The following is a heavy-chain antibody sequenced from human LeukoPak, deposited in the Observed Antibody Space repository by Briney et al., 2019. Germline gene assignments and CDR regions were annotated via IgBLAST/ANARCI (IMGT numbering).Heavy chain of an antibody. D-gene: IGHD6-19*01. V-gene: IGHV3-21*01. CDR1: GFTFSSYS. J-gene: IGHJ4*02. CDR3: ARDPSSGWFDY. Sequence: GGSLRLSCAASGFTFSSYSMNWVRQAPGKGLKWVSSISSSSSYIYYADSVKGRFTISRDNAKNSLYLQMNSLRAEDTAVYYCARDPSSGWFDYWGQGTLVTVSS. CDR2: ISSSSSYI.